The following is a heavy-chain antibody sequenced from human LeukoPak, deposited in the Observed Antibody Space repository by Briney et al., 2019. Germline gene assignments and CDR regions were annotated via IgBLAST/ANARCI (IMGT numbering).Heavy chain of an antibody. CDR1: GGSISSDNYY. J-gene: IGHJ5*02. CDR3: ARGGAGWFDP. CDR2: IYSSGST. Sequence: PSETLSLTCTVSGGSISSDNYYWNWIRQPAGKGLEWIGRIYSSGSTNYNPSLKSRVIISVDTSKNQFSLKLSSVTAADTAVYYCARGGAGWFDPWAREPWSPSPQ. V-gene: IGHV4-61*02. D-gene: IGHD1-26*01.